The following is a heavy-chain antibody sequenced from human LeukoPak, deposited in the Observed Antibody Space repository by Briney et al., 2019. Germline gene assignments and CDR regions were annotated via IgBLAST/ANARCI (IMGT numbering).Heavy chain of an antibody. J-gene: IGHJ2*01. CDR1: GGSINTYY. D-gene: IGHD2-15*01. Sequence: PSETLSLTCSISGGSINTYYWSWLRQPPGKGLEWIGFISYDGGTNYNPSLKSRVSISVDTSKNQFSLKLSSVTAADTALFYCARSTVGYCIGGNCSPRYFDLWGRGTLVTVSS. CDR2: ISYDGGT. V-gene: IGHV4-59*01. CDR3: ARSTVGYCIGGNCSPRYFDL.